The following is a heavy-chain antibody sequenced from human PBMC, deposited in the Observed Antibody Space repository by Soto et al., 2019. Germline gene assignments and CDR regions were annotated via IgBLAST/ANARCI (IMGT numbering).Heavy chain of an antibody. CDR2: ISPYNDNT. D-gene: IGHD6-19*01. Sequence: QVQLVQSGAEVKEPGASVKVSCKASGYTFVSYGISWVRQAPGQGLEWKGWISPYNDNTNYAPKFQGRVTITTDPSTSTVYMELRGLRSDDTAVYYCSRDAEKWLVAAFDIWGQGPMVTVSS. J-gene: IGHJ3*02. CDR3: SRDAEKWLVAAFDI. CDR1: GYTFVSYG. V-gene: IGHV1-18*01.